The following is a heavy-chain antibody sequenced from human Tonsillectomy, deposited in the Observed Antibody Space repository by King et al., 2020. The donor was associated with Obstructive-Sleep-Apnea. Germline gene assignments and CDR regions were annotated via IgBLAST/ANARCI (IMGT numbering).Heavy chain of an antibody. V-gene: IGHV3-7*01. D-gene: IGHD2-21*02. Sequence: VQLVESGGGLVQPGGSLRLSCAASGITFTTYWMSWVRQAPGKGLEWVANINNDVRAKNFVVSVTGRFTNSRANPTNSLFLQMNSLRAEDTAVYYCAATYCGGDCYSRFDDWGQGTLVTVSS. CDR1: GITFTTYW. CDR3: AATYCGGDCYSRFDD. J-gene: IGHJ4*02. CDR2: INNDVRAK.